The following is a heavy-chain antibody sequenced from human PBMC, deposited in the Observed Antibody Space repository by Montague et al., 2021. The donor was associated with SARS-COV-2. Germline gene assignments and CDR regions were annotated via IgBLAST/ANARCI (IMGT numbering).Heavy chain of an antibody. D-gene: IGHD3-10*01. V-gene: IGHV4-34*01. CDR1: GGSFSTYS. CDR2: IHHGGST. J-gene: IGHJ6*03. Sequence: SXTRSLTCAVHGGSFSTYSWNWIRQPPGKGLEWIGEIHHGGSTNYNPSLKSRVTISANTSRNQFSLKLTSVAAADTAVYYCARLGDGVVPSPILGVGPYYSCYYMDVWGKGTTVTVSS. CDR3: ARLGDGVVPSPILGVGPYYSCYYMDV.